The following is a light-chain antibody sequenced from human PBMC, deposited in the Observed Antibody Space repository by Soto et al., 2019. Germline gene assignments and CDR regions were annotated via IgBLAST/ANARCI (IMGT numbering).Light chain of an antibody. V-gene: IGKV3D-20*01. CDR2: DAS. CDR1: QSVSSSY. CDR3: QQYGSSPYT. J-gene: IGKJ2*01. Sequence: EIVLTQSPATLSLSPGERATLSCEASQSVSSSYLAWYQQKPALAPRLLIYDASSRATGIPDRFSGSGSGIDFTLTISRLEPEDFAMYYCQQYGSSPYTFGQVNKLEIK.